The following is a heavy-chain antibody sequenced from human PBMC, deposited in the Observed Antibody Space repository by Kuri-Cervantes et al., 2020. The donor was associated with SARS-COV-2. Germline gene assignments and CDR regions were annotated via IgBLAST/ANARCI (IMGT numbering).Heavy chain of an antibody. D-gene: IGHD2-15*01. CDR1: GYTFTNYG. CDR2: INGYNDNT. J-gene: IGHJ4*02. CDR3: ARGIVVVVAAMGYFDY. V-gene: IGHV1-18*04. Sequence: ASVKVSCKASGYTFTNYGISWVRQAHGQGLEWMGWINGYNDNTKYAQKLQGRVTMTTDTSTSTAYMELRSLRSDDTAVYYCARGIVVVVAAMGYFDYWGQGTLVTVSS.